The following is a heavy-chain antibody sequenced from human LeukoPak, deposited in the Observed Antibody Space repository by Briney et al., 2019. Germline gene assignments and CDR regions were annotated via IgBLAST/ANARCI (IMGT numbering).Heavy chain of an antibody. CDR3: ATNYYDSSGHYSSRYYFDY. V-gene: IGHV3-33*01. CDR1: GFTFSSYG. Sequence: SGRSLRLSCAASGFTFSSYGMHWVRQAPGKGLEWVTVIWYDGSNKYYADSVKGRFTISRDNSKNTLYLQTNSLRAEDTAVYYCATNYYDSSGHYSSRYYFDYWGQGTLVTVSS. CDR2: IWYDGSNK. D-gene: IGHD3-22*01. J-gene: IGHJ4*02.